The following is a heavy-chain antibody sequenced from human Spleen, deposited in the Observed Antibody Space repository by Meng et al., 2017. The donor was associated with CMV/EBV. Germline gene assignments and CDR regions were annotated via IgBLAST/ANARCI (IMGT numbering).Heavy chain of an antibody. V-gene: IGHV3-21*01. CDR2: IRSSSSYI. D-gene: IGHD4-11*01. J-gene: IGHJ5*02. CDR3: ARDLQPST. Sequence: GGSLRLSCAASGFTFSSYSMNWVRQAPGKGLEWVSSIRSSSSYIYYADSVKGRFTISRDNAKNSLYLQMNSLRADDTAVYYCARDLQPSTWGQETLVTVSS. CDR1: GFTFSSYS.